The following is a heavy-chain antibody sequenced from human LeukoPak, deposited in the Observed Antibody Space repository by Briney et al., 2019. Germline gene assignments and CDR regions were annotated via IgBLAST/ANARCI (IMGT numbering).Heavy chain of an antibody. J-gene: IGHJ6*02. D-gene: IGHD6-13*01. Sequence: ASVKVSCKASGYTFTSYGISWVRQAPGQGLEWMGWISAYNGNTNYAQKLQGRVTMTTDTSTSTAYMELRSLRSDDTAVYYCARDGGPQGSSWNYYYYGMDVWGQGTTVTVSS. CDR1: GYTFTSYG. V-gene: IGHV1-18*01. CDR2: ISAYNGNT. CDR3: ARDGGPQGSSWNYYYYGMDV.